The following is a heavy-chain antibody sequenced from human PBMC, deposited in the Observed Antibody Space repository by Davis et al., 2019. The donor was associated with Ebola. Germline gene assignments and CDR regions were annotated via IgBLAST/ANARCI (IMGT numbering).Heavy chain of an antibody. J-gene: IGHJ4*02. Sequence: PGGSLRLSCAASGFTFSSYSMNWVRQAPGKGLEWVSSISSSSSYIYYADSVKGRFTISRDNAKNSLYLQMNSLRPEDTAMYYCAKLRIAIFGEEPGDSDEWGQGTLVTVSS. CDR2: ISSSSSYI. V-gene: IGHV3-21*01. CDR3: AKLRIAIFGEEPGDSDE. CDR1: GFTFSSYS. D-gene: IGHD3-3*01.